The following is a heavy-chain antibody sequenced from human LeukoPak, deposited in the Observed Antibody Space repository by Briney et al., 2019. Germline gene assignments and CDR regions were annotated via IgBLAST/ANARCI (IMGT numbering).Heavy chain of an antibody. CDR3: VRSRYGDHFDY. J-gene: IGHJ4*02. CDR2: ISHSGST. CDR1: GFSIINGYY. V-gene: IGHV4-38-2*02. Sequence: SETLSLTCTVSGFSIINGYYWGWVRQPRGKGLQWIGSISHSGSTYYNPSLESRVTISLDASQNQFSLRLSSVTAADTAVYYCVRSRYGDHFDYWGQGTLVTVVS. D-gene: IGHD2-21*02.